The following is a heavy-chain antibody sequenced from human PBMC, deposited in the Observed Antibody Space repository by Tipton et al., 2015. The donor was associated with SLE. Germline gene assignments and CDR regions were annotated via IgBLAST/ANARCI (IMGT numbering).Heavy chain of an antibody. CDR1: GGSISSYY. Sequence: TLSLTCTVSGGSISSYYWSWIRQPPGKGLEWIGYIYYSGSTNYNPSLKSRVTISVDTSKNQFSLKLSSVTAADTAVYYCARNYYDSSPVLLWGYWGQGTLVTVSS. D-gene: IGHD3-22*01. CDR2: IYYSGST. V-gene: IGHV4-59*01. CDR3: ARNYYDSSPVLLWGY. J-gene: IGHJ4*02.